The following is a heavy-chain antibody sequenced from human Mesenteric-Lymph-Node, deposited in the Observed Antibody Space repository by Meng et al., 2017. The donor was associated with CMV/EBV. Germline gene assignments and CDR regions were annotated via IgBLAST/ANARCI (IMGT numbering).Heavy chain of an antibody. CDR1: GGSISSYY. J-gene: IGHJ4*02. D-gene: IGHD2-2*01. V-gene: IGHV4-59*01. CDR3: ARGTPSSTSCYVGY. CDR2: IYYSGST. Sequence: SETLSLTCTVSGGSISSYYWSWIRQPPGKGLEWIGYIYYSGSTNYNPSLKSRVTISVDTSKNQFSLKLSSVTAADTAVYYCARGTPSSTSCYVGYWGQGTLVTVSS.